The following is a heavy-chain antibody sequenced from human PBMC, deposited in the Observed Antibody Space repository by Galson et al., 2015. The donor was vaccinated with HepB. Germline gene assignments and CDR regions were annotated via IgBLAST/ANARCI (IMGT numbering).Heavy chain of an antibody. CDR2: INPNNDIT. CDR3: AREGGP. Sequence: SVKVSCKASGYTFTTYYMFWVRQAPGQGLEWMGFINPNNDITTYAQQLQGRVTMTRDTSTSTVYMELSSLTSEDTAVYYCAREGGPWGQGTLVTVSS. V-gene: IGHV1-46*04. D-gene: IGHD3-16*01. J-gene: IGHJ5*02. CDR1: GYTFTTYY.